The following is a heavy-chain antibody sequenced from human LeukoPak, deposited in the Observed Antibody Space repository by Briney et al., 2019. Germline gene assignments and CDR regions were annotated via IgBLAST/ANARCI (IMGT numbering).Heavy chain of an antibody. CDR1: GGSIGNSHYY. J-gene: IGHJ4*02. V-gene: IGHV4-39*07. CDR2: TYYSGST. CDR3: ARSKTMFESVDFDY. D-gene: IGHD3-3*01. Sequence: SETLSLTCTVSGGSIGNSHYYWGWIRQPPGKGLEWIGCTYYSGSTYYNPSLKSRVTISVDTSKNQFSLKLSSVTAADTAVYYCARSKTMFESVDFDYWGQGTLVTVSS.